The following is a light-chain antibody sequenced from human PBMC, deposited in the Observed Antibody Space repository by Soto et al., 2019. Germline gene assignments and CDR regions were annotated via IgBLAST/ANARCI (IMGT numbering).Light chain of an antibody. CDR2: GAS. CDR1: QSVSSN. J-gene: IGKJ3*01. CDR3: QQYGVSPLT. Sequence: EIVMTQSPATLSVSPGERATLSCRASQSVSSNLAWYQEKPGQAPRLLIYGASTRAAGIPARFSGSGSGTEFTLTISSLQSEDFAVYYCQQYGVSPLTFGPGTKVEIK. V-gene: IGKV3-15*01.